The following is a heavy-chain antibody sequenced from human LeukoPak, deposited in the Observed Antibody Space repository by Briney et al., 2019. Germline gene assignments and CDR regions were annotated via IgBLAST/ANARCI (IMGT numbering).Heavy chain of an antibody. Sequence: HSGGSLRLSCAASGFTFSRFWMHWVRHAPGKGVVWVARASSDGSSTVYVDSVKGRFTISRDNAKKTLSLQMKNLRAEDTAIYYCARDSDAGFDYWGQGTLVTVSS. CDR1: GFTFSRFW. CDR2: ASSDGSST. J-gene: IGHJ4*02. CDR3: ARDSDAGFDY. V-gene: IGHV3-74*03.